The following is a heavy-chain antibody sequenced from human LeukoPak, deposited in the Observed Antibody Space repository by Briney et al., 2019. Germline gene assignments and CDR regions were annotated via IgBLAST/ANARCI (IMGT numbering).Heavy chain of an antibody. CDR3: ARGIEDRITIFGY. CDR1: GFTFSSYA. V-gene: IGHV3-7*03. Sequence: GGSLRLSCAASGFTFSSYAMHWVRQAPGKGLEWVANMKQDGSEKYYVDSVKGRFTISRDNAKNSLYLQMNSLRAEDTAVYYCARGIEDRITIFGYWGQGTLVTVSS. J-gene: IGHJ4*02. CDR2: MKQDGSEK. D-gene: IGHD3-3*01.